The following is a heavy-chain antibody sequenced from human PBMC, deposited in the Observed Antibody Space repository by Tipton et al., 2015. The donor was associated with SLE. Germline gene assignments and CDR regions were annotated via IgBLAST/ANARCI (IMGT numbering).Heavy chain of an antibody. D-gene: IGHD6-13*01. J-gene: IGHJ4*02. V-gene: IGHV4-34*01. Sequence: TLSLTCAVYGGSFSGYYWSWIRQPPGKGLEWIGEINPSGSTNYNPSLKSRVTISVDTSKSQFSLKLSSVTAADTAVYYCARGPDRAAFDWGQGTLVTVSS. CDR2: INPSGST. CDR1: GGSFSGYY. CDR3: ARGPDRAAFD.